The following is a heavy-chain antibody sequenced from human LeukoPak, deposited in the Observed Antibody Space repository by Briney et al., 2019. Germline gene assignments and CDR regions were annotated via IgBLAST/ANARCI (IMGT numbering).Heavy chain of an antibody. CDR2: ISSNGIST. V-gene: IGHV3-64*01. CDR3: AREGAAASVDY. Sequence: AGGSLRLSCAASGFTFSSYAMHWVRQAPGKGLEYVSAISSNGISTYYANSLKGRFTISRDNSKNTLYLQMGSLRAEDMAVYYRAREGAAASVDYWGHGTLVTVSS. CDR1: GFTFSSYA. D-gene: IGHD6-25*01. J-gene: IGHJ4*01.